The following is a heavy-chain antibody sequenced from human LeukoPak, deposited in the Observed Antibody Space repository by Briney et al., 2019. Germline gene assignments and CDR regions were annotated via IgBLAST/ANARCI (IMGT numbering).Heavy chain of an antibody. Sequence: GGSLRLSCAASGFNFSSYAMSWVRQAPGKGLEWVSAISGSGGSTYYADSVKGRFTISRDNSKNTLYLQMDSLRAEDTALYYCAKEYSGYDFDYWGQGTLVTVSS. CDR2: ISGSGGST. CDR1: GFNFSSYA. V-gene: IGHV3-23*01. CDR3: AKEYSGYDFDY. D-gene: IGHD5-12*01. J-gene: IGHJ4*02.